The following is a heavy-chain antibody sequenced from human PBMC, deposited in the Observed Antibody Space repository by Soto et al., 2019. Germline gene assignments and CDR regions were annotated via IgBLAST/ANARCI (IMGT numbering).Heavy chain of an antibody. Sequence: QVQLQESGPGLVKPSQTLSLTCTVSGGSISSGGYYWSWIRQHPGKGLEWIGYIYYSGSTYYNPSLKSRVTLSVDTAKNHFSLKLSSVTAADTAVYYCARASYGGGDCYDAFNIWGQGTMVTVSS. V-gene: IGHV4-31*03. CDR2: IYYSGST. D-gene: IGHD2-21*02. CDR1: GGSISSGGYY. CDR3: ARASYGGGDCYDAFNI. J-gene: IGHJ3*02.